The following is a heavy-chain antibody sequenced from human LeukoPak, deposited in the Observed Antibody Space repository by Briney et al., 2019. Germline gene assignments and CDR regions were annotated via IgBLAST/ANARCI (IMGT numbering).Heavy chain of an antibody. CDR1: GFTVSSNY. D-gene: IGHD4-17*01. CDR2: IYSGGST. CDR3: ARWYGDYEIGAFDI. Sequence: PGGSLRLSCAASGFTVSSNYMSWVRQAPGKGLECVSVIYSGGSTFYADSVKGRFTISRDNSKNTLFLQMNGLRAEDTAVYYCARWYGDYEIGAFDIWGQGTMVTVSS. V-gene: IGHV3-66*01. J-gene: IGHJ3*02.